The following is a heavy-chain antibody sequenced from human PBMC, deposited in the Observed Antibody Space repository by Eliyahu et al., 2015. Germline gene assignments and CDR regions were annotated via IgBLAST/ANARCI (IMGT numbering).Heavy chain of an antibody. CDR1: GFNFXNAW. CDR3: TAREVVYGTGTHFDY. Sequence: VASGGGLVKPGESLXLSCLASGFNFXNAWLHWVRPAPGKGLGWIGRVKANIDGGTTDSAAPVQGRFTISRDDSKNTLYLQMTSLKIEDTATYYCTAREVVYGTGTHFDYWGQGILVTVSS. V-gene: IGHV3-15*01. CDR2: VKANIDGGTT. J-gene: IGHJ4*02. D-gene: IGHD1-14*01.